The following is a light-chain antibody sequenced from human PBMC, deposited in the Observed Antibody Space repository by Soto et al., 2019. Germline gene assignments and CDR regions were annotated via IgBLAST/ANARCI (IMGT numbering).Light chain of an antibody. CDR2: DAS. J-gene: IGKJ4*01. CDR3: QQLYSFPLT. V-gene: IGKV1-9*01. Sequence: DIQLTQYPSFLSASIGDRVTITCRASQDFSNLLAWYQQKPGRAPKLLMYDASTLQSGVPSRFSGSGSGTEFTLTISSLQPEDFATYYCQQLYSFPLTFGGGTKVDIK. CDR1: QDFSNL.